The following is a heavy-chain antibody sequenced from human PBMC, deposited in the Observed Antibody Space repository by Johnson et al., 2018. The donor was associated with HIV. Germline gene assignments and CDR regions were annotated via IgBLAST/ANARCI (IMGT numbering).Heavy chain of an antibody. Sequence: QVQLLESGGGVVQPGRSLRLSCAASGFSFSRYGMHWVRQAPGKGLQWVAVIWFDGNNKYYADSVKGRFTISRDNSKNTLYLQMNSLRAEDTAVYYCAKDRVVIAAHDAFDIWGQGTMVTVSS. CDR2: IWFDGNNK. CDR3: AKDRVVIAAHDAFDI. V-gene: IGHV3-33*06. J-gene: IGHJ3*02. CDR1: GFSFSRYG. D-gene: IGHD2-21*01.